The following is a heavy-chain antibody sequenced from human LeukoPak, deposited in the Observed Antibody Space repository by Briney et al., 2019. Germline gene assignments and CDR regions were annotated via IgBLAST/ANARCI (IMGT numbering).Heavy chain of an antibody. D-gene: IGHD3-10*01. CDR2: INQDGSRK. CDR1: GFPFTAYW. V-gene: IGHV3-7*01. Sequence: GGSLRLSCAASGFPFTAYWMTWIRQAPGKGPEWVANINQDGSRKYYVDSVKGRFTISRDNAENSLYMQMNSLRAEDTGVYYCVRDFLGGSGAGGYWGQGTLVTVSS. CDR3: VRDFLGGSGAGGY. J-gene: IGHJ4*02.